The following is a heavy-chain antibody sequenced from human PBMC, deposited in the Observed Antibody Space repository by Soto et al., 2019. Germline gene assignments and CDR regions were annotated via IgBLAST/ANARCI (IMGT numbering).Heavy chain of an antibody. CDR2: ISAYNGNT. V-gene: IGHV1-18*01. J-gene: IGHJ6*02. Sequence: QVQLVQSGAEVKKXXASVXXXXXXXGYTFTXYGISWVRQAPGQGLEWMGWISAYNGNTKYAQKLQGRVTMTTDTSTSTAYMDLSSLKPDDTAVYYYARRAPPMDVWXQGTTVTVSS. CDR1: GYTFTXYG. CDR3: ARRAPPMDV.